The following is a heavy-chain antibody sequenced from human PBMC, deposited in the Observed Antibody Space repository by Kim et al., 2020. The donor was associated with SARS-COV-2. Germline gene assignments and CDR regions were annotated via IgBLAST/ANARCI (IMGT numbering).Heavy chain of an antibody. D-gene: IGHD3-10*01. J-gene: IGHJ4*02. Sequence: SETLSLTCAVYGGSFSGYYWSWIRQPPGKGLEWIGEINHSGSTNYNPSLKSRVTISVDTSKNQFSLKLSSVTAADTAVYYCARGRGRYYGSGPKGGNFDYWGQGTLVTVSS. CDR1: GGSFSGYY. CDR2: INHSGST. V-gene: IGHV4-34*01. CDR3: ARGRGRYYGSGPKGGNFDY.